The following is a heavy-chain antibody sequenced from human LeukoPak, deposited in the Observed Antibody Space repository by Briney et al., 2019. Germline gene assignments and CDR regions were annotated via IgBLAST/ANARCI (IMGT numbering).Heavy chain of an antibody. J-gene: IGHJ4*02. D-gene: IGHD6-19*01. CDR2: IIPIFGTA. CDR3: AREERIAVAGTAWYYFDY. Sequence: SVKVSCKASGGTFSSYAISWVRQAPGQGLEWMGGIIPIFGTANYAQKFQGRVTITTDESTSTAYMELSSLRSEDTAVYYCAREERIAVAGTAWYYFDYWGQGTLVTVSS. V-gene: IGHV1-69*05. CDR1: GGTFSSYA.